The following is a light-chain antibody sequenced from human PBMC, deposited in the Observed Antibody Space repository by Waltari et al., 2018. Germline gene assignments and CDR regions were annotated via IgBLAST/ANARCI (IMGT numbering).Light chain of an antibody. CDR1: SSDVGKYNL. V-gene: IGLV2-23*02. CDR2: EVS. Sequence: QSALTQPASGSGSPGQSITISCTGTSSDVGKYNLVSWYQHHPGKAPKVMIYEVSKRPSGVSNRFPGSKSGNAASLTCSGRQAEDEAGYYCCAYVRSTWVFGGGTKLTVL. CDR3: CAYVRSTWV. J-gene: IGLJ3*02.